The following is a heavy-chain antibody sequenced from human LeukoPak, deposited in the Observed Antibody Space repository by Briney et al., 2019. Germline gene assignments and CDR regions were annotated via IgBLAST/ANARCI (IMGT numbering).Heavy chain of an antibody. J-gene: IGHJ4*02. CDR2: IYYSGST. D-gene: IGHD3-3*01. V-gene: IGHV4-59*01. CDR1: GGSISSYY. Sequence: PSETLSLTXTVSGGSISSYYWSWIRQPPGKGLEWTGYIYYSGSTNYNPSLKSRVTISVDTSKNQFSLKLTSVTAADTAVYYCARVRILGVVIFDYWGQGTLVTVSS. CDR3: ARVRILGVVIFDY.